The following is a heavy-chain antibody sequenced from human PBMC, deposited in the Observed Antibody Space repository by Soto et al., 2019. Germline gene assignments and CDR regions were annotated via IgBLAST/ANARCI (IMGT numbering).Heavy chain of an antibody. J-gene: IGHJ5*02. D-gene: IGHD3-22*01. CDR1: RFTFSNHW. CDR3: ARSYSSGVWWFDP. CDR2: IKEDGSET. V-gene: IGHV3-7*03. Sequence: EVQLVESGGGLVQPGGSLRLSCAGSRFTFSNHWMSWARQVPGKGLEWVANIKEDGSETWYVDSVMGRFTISRDNAKSSLYLQMNSLRAEDTAVYYCARSYSSGVWWFDPWGQGTLVTVSS.